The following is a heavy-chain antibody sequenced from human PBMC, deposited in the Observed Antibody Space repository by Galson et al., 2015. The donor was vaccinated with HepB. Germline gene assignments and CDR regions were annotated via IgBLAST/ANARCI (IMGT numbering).Heavy chain of an antibody. Sequence: LSLTCTVSGGSISSYYWSWIRQPPGMGLEWIGYIYYSGSTNYNPSLKSRVTISVDTSKNQFSLKLSSVTAADTAVYYCARAKVTTWFFDYWGQGTLVTVSS. J-gene: IGHJ4*02. CDR3: ARAKVTTWFFDY. D-gene: IGHD4-17*01. CDR2: IYYSGST. V-gene: IGHV4-59*01. CDR1: GGSISSYY.